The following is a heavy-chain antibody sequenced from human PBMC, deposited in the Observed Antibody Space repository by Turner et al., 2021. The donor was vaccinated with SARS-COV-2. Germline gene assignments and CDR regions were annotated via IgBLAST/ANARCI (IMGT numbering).Heavy chain of an antibody. CDR2: ISYDGSNK. CDR1: GFTFSSYG. CDR3: AKEGLLVSLDY. V-gene: IGHV3-30*18. Sequence: QVQLVEFGGGVVQPGRSLRLSCAASGFTFSSYGMHWVRQAPGKGLEWVAVISYDGSNKYYADSVKGRFTISRDNSKNTLSLQMNSLRAEDTAVYYCAKEGLLVSLDYWGQGTPVTVSS. D-gene: IGHD2-15*01. J-gene: IGHJ4*02.